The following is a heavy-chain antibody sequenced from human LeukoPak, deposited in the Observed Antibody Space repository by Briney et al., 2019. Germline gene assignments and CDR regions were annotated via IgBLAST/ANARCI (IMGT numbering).Heavy chain of an antibody. D-gene: IGHD3-9*01. CDR2: IYYSGST. V-gene: IGHV4-31*03. Sequence: SETLSLTCTVSGGSISSGGYYWSWIRQHPGKGLEWIGYIYYSGSTYYNPSLKSRVTISVGTSKNQFSLKLSSVTAADTAMYYCARDQRGRYFDWGQGTLVTVSS. CDR3: ARDQRGRYFD. J-gene: IGHJ4*02. CDR1: GGSISSGGYY.